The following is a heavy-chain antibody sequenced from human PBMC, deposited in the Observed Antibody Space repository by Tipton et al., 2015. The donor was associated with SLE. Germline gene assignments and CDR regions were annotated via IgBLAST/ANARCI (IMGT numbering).Heavy chain of an antibody. V-gene: IGHV4-39*02. D-gene: IGHD2-21*01. Sequence: LRLSCTVSGGSISSSSYYWGWIRQPPGKGLEWIGSIYYSGSTYYNPSLKSRVTISVDTSKNQFSLKLSSVTAADTAVYYCAKDSAYCGGDCYAFDIWGQGTMVSVSS. CDR2: IYYSGST. CDR1: GGSISSSSYY. J-gene: IGHJ3*02. CDR3: AKDSAYCGGDCYAFDI.